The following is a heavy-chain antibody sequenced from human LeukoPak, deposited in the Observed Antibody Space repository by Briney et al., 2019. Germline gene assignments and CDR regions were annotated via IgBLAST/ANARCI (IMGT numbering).Heavy chain of an antibody. D-gene: IGHD3-10*02. CDR1: GGSISSGGYY. Sequence: SETLSLTCTVSGGSISSGGYYWSWIRQHPGKGLEWIVYIYYSGSTYYNPSLKSRVTMSVDTSKNQFSLKLTSVTAADTAVYYCATDVRGLVPYYFDFWGQGTLVTVSS. J-gene: IGHJ4*02. V-gene: IGHV4-61*08. CDR3: ATDVRGLVPYYFDF. CDR2: IYYSGST.